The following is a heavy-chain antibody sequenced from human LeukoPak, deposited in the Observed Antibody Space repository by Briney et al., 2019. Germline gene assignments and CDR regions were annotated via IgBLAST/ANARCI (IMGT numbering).Heavy chain of an antibody. D-gene: IGHD2-2*01. CDR1: GGSISSYY. J-gene: IGHJ3*02. Sequence: SETLSLTCTVSGGSISSYYWSWIRQPPGKGLEWIGYIYYSGSTNYNPSLKSRVTISVDTSKNQFSLKLSSVTAADTAVYYCARQGRSVVVPAAIGHAFDIWGQGTMVTVSS. CDR2: IYYSGST. V-gene: IGHV4-59*08. CDR3: ARQGRSVVVPAAIGHAFDI.